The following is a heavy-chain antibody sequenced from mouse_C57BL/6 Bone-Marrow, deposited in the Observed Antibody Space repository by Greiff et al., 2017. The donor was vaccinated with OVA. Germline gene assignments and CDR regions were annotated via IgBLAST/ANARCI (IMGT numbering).Heavy chain of an antibody. Sequence: QVQLQQPGAELVEPGASVKMSCKASGYTFTSYWITWVKQRPGQGLEWIGDIYPGSGSTNYNAKFKSKATLTVDTSSSTAYMQLSSLTSEDSAVYYCAREETAQAYCAMDYWGQGTSVTVSS. CDR2: IYPGSGST. CDR1: GYTFTSYW. J-gene: IGHJ4*01. D-gene: IGHD3-2*02. CDR3: AREETAQAYCAMDY. V-gene: IGHV1-55*01.